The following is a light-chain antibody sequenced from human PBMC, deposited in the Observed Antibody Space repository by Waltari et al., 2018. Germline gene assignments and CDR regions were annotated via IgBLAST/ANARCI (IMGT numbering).Light chain of an antibody. V-gene: IGLV3-25*03. J-gene: IGLJ2*01. Sequence: SYELTQPPSVSVSPGQTARITCSGDALPKQYAYWYQQKPGQAPVLVLYEDSERPSGIPERFSGSSSGRTVTLTISGVQAEDEADYSCQSADSSGTYVVFGGGTKLTVL. CDR1: ALPKQY. CDR3: QSADSSGTYVV. CDR2: EDS.